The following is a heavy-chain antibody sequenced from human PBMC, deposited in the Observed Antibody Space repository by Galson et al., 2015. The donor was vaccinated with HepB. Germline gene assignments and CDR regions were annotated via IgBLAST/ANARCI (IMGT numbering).Heavy chain of an antibody. J-gene: IGHJ4*02. V-gene: IGHV1-46*04. D-gene: IGHD6-19*01. CDR1: GYTFTSYY. CDR2: INPSGGST. CDR3: ASSNSSGWSPADY. Sequence: SVKVSCKASGYTFTSYYMHWVRQAPGQGLEWMGIINPSGGSTSYAQKLQGRVTMTRDTSTSTVYMELSSLRSEDTAVYYCASSNSSGWSPADYWGQGTLVTVSS.